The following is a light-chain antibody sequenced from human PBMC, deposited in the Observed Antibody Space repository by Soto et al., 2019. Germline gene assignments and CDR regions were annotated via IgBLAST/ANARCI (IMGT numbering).Light chain of an antibody. Sequence: EMVLTQSPGTLSLSPGDRATLSCRARQSVSSNILAWYQQKPGQAPRLLIYGASIRATGISDRFSGSGSGTDFTLIIRRLEHEDIGRYFCHQYGSSPRTFGQGTKVEIK. CDR3: HQYGSSPRT. V-gene: IGKV3-20*01. CDR2: GAS. CDR1: QSVSSNI. J-gene: IGKJ1*01.